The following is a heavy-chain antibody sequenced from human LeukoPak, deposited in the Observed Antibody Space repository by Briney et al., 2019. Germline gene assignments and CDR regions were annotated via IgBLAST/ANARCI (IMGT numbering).Heavy chain of an antibody. CDR3: ARVVVAGPGWYNWFDP. V-gene: IGHV1-18*01. CDR2: ISAYNGNT. Sequence: ASVKVSCKASGYTFTNYGISWVRQAPGQGLEWMGWISAYNGNTNYAQKLQGRVTMTTDTSTSTAYMELRSLRSDDTAVYYCARVVVAGPGWYNWFDPWGQGTLVTVSS. D-gene: IGHD2-15*01. J-gene: IGHJ5*02. CDR1: GYTFTNYG.